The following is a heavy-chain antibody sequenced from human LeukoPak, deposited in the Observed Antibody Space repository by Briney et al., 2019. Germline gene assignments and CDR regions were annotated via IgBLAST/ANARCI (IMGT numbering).Heavy chain of an antibody. J-gene: IGHJ5*02. CDR2: ISGSGGST. Sequence: GGSLRLSCAASGFTFSSYAMSWVRQAPGKGLEWVSAISGSGGSTYYADSVKGRFTISRDNSKNTLYLQMNSLRAEDTAVYYCAKDVDFWSGSIGWFDPWGQGTLVAVSS. D-gene: IGHD3-3*01. CDR1: GFTFSSYA. CDR3: AKDVDFWSGSIGWFDP. V-gene: IGHV3-23*01.